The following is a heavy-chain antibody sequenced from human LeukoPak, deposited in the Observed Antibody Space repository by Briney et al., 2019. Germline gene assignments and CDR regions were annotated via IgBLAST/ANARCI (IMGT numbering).Heavy chain of an antibody. CDR3: AKGTYYYDSSGPAWNY. Sequence: GGSLRLSCAASGFTFSSYGMHWVRQAPGKGLEWVAFIRYDGSNKYYADSVKGRFTISRDNSRNTLYLQMNSLRAEDTAVYYCAKGTYYYDSSGPAWNYWGQGTLVTVSS. V-gene: IGHV3-30*02. CDR1: GFTFSSYG. D-gene: IGHD3-22*01. J-gene: IGHJ4*02. CDR2: IRYDGSNK.